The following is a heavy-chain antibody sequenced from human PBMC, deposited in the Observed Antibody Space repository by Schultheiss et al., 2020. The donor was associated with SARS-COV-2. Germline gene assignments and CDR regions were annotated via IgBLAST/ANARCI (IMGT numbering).Heavy chain of an antibody. CDR2: IRSIANSYAT. J-gene: IGHJ4*02. V-gene: IGHV3-73*01. Sequence: GGSLRLSCAASGFTFSSYAMHWVRQASGKGLEWVGRIRSIANSYATAYAASVKGRFTISRDDSKNTAYLQMNSLKTEDTAVYYCTRLGSWYGYWGQGTLVTVSS. CDR3: TRLGSWYGY. D-gene: IGHD6-13*01. CDR1: GFTFSSYA.